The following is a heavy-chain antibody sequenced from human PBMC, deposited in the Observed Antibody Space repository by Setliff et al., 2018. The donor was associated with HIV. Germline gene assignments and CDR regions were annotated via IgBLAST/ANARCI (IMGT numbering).Heavy chain of an antibody. V-gene: IGHV3-7*03. Sequence: HPSETLSLTCTVSGGAISSRSYYWGWIRQPPAKGLEWVANIKQDGSGKYYVDSVKGRFTISRDNAQNSLYLQMSSLKVEDTAVYYCARDLAYWGQGTLVTVSS. CDR3: ARDLAY. J-gene: IGHJ4*02. CDR2: IKQDGSGK. CDR1: GGAISSRSYY.